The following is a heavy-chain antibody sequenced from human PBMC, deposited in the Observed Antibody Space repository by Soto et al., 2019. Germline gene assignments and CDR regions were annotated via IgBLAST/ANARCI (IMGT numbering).Heavy chain of an antibody. CDR2: IFWDDDK. V-gene: IGHV2-5*02. CDR1: GFSLTTRGVA. D-gene: IGHD5-12*01. CDR3: AHRSRGYAYYFDQ. Sequence: QITLKESGPALVRPTQTLTLTCSFSGFSLTTRGVAVGWIRQPPGKALEWLALIFWDDDKWYSPSLRSRLTTTXDXXKNQVVLTMTNMYPVDTATYYCAHRSRGYAYYFDQWGQGTLVTVSS. J-gene: IGHJ4*02.